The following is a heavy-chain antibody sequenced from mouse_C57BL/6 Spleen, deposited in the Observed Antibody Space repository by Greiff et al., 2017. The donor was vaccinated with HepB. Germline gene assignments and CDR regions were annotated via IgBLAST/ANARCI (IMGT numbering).Heavy chain of an antibody. CDR3: AREEGLTFDY. V-gene: IGHV1-82*01. D-gene: IGHD3-1*01. CDR2: IYPGDGDT. CDR1: GYAFSSSW. Sequence: QVQLQQSGPELVKPGASVKISCKASGYAFSSSWMNWVKQRPGKGLEWIGRIYPGDGDTNYNGKFKGKATLTADKSSSTAYMQLSSLTSEDSAVYFCAREEGLTFDYWGQGTTLTVSS. J-gene: IGHJ2*01.